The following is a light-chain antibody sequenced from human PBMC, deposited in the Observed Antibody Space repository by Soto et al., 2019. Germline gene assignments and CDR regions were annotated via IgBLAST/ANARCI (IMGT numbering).Light chain of an antibody. CDR2: GAS. Sequence: EIVLTQSPGTLSLSPGERATLSCRASQSVRSSYLAWYQQKPGQAPRLLIYGASTRATGIPDRLSGSGSGTDFTLTINRLEPEDSAVYYCQQYGSSPLTFGGGTKVDIK. J-gene: IGKJ4*01. CDR1: QSVRSSY. V-gene: IGKV3-20*01. CDR3: QQYGSSPLT.